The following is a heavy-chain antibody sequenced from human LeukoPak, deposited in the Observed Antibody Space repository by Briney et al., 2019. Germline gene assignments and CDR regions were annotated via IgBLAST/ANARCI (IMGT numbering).Heavy chain of an antibody. CDR3: AGHHPRNTVDF. V-gene: IGHV4-59*08. D-gene: IGHD2/OR15-2a*01. CDR1: GGSISSYY. CDR2: ISDIGSI. J-gene: IGHJ4*02. Sequence: SETLSLTCTVSGGSISSYYWSWIRQPPGKGLEWIAYISDIGSINYNPSLKSRVTISLDTSKNQFSLKLSSVTAADTAVYYCAGHHPRNTVDFWGQGTLVTISS.